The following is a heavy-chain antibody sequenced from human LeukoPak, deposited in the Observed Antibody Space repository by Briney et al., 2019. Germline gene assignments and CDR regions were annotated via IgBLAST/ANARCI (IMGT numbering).Heavy chain of an antibody. V-gene: IGHV4-34*01. CDR2: INHSGST. Sequence: SETLSLTCAVYGGSFSGYYWSWIRQSPGKGLEWIGEINHSGSTNYNPSLKSRVTISVDTSKNQFSLKLSSVTAADTAVYYCARGVTIFGVVSEYFQHWGQGTLVTVSS. CDR1: GGSFSGYY. CDR3: ARGVTIFGVVSEYFQH. J-gene: IGHJ1*01. D-gene: IGHD3-3*01.